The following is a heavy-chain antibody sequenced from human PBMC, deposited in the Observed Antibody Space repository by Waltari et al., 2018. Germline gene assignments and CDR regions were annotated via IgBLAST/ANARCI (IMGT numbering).Heavy chain of an antibody. CDR2: ISGSGATP. D-gene: IGHD3-16*02. V-gene: IGHV3-23*01. Sequence: EVQLLESAGGLVQPGEALRLSCAASGFSFMGFAMTWVRQAPGEGLECVASISGSGATPFYADSVKGRFTIVRVNSRDTVYLQMNSLRVDDSAVYYCAKGSRGYTNYFFDSWGQGTLVSVSS. CDR1: GFSFMGFA. CDR3: AKGSRGYTNYFFDS. J-gene: IGHJ4*02.